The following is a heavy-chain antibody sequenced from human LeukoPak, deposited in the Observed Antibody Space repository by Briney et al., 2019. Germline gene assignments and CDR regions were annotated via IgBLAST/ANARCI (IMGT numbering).Heavy chain of an antibody. CDR1: GFTFSSYA. V-gene: IGHV3-64*01. J-gene: IGHJ4*02. CDR3: ARSGSSWYAPGDY. Sequence: PGGSLRLSCAASGFTFSSYAMHWVRQAPGKGLEYVSAISSNGGSPYYANSVKGRFTISRDNSKNTLYLQMGSLRAEDMAVYYCARSGSSWYAPGDYWGQGTLVTVSS. D-gene: IGHD6-13*01. CDR2: ISSNGGSP.